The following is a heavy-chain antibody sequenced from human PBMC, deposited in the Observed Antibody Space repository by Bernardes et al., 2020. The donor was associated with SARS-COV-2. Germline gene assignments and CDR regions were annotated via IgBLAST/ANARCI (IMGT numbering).Heavy chain of an antibody. CDR3: AKLVGEVGATGDY. D-gene: IGHD1-26*01. J-gene: IGHJ4*02. CDR2: ISWNSGSI. V-gene: IGHV3-9*01. Sequence: GGSLRLSCAASGFTFNDSAMHWVRQAPGKGLEWVSGISWNSGSIGYADSVKGRFTISRDNAKNSLYLQMNSLRAEDTALYYCAKLVGEVGATGDYWGQGTLVTVSS. CDR1: GFTFNDSA.